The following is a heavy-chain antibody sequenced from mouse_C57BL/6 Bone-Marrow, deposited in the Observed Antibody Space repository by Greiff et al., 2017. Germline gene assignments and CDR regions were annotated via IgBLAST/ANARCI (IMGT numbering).Heavy chain of an antibody. Sequence: EVNVVESGEGLVKPGGSLKLSCAASGFTFSSYAMSWVRQTPEKRLEWVAYISSGGDYIYYADTVKGRFTISRDNARNTLYLQMSSLKSEDTAMYYCTREAYYYAMDYWGQGTSVTVSS. CDR2: ISSGGDYI. CDR3: TREAYYYAMDY. V-gene: IGHV5-9-1*02. J-gene: IGHJ4*01. CDR1: GFTFSSYA.